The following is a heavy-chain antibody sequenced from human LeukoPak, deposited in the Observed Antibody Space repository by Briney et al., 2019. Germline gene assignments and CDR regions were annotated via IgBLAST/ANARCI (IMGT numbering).Heavy chain of an antibody. V-gene: IGHV3-23*01. CDR3: AKDPKYCSGDSCYLTPIDY. D-gene: IGHD2-15*01. CDR1: GFTFRYYG. J-gene: IGHJ4*02. CDR2: ISGSGGIT. Sequence: GGSLRLSCVASGFTFRYYGMSWVRQAPGKGLEWVSVISGSGGITYYADSVKGRFTISRDNSKNTLYLQMNSLRAEDTAVYYCAKDPKYCSGDSCYLTPIDYWGQGTLVTVSS.